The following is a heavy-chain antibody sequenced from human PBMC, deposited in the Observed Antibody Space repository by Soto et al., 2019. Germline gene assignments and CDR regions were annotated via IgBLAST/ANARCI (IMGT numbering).Heavy chain of an antibody. CDR3: ARGGRSGTFYYYYGMDV. CDR2: IIPIFGTA. V-gene: IGHV1-69*12. Sequence: QVQLVQSGAEVKKPGSSVKVSCKASGGTFSSYAISWVRQAPGQGLEWMGGIIPIFGTANYAQKCQGRVTITADESTSTAYMELSSLRPEDTAVYDCARGGRSGTFYYYYGMDVWGQGTTVTVSS. CDR1: GGTFSSYA. J-gene: IGHJ6*02. D-gene: IGHD3-16*01.